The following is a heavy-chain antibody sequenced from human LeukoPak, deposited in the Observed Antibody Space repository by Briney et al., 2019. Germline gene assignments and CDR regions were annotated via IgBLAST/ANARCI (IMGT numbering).Heavy chain of an antibody. CDR2: ISSSSSYI. Sequence: GGSLRLSCAASGFTFSSYAMSWVRQAPGKGLEWVSSISSSSSYIYYADSVKGRFTISRDNAKNSLYLQMNSLRAEDTAVYYCARAGQLWFKSGNDYWGQGTLVTVSS. CDR3: ARAGQLWFKSGNDY. CDR1: GFTFSSYA. D-gene: IGHD5-18*01. V-gene: IGHV3-21*01. J-gene: IGHJ4*02.